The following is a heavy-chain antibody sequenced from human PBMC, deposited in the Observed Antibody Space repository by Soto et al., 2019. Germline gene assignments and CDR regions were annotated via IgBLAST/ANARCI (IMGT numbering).Heavy chain of an antibody. J-gene: IGHJ6*02. CDR2: IYYSGNT. D-gene: IGHD4-17*01. CDR1: GASITNPDHY. Sequence: PSETLSLTCTVSGASITNPDHYWAWIRQHPGKGLEWIGYIYYSGNTYYNPSLKSRVTISVDTSKNQFPLKLSSVTAADTAVYYCAKVTTGRPYYYYYYGMDVWGQGTTVTVSS. CDR3: AKVTTGRPYYYYYYGMDV. V-gene: IGHV4-30-4*08.